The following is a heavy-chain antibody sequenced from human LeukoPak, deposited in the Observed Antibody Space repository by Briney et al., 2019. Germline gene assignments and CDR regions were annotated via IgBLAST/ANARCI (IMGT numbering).Heavy chain of an antibody. CDR3: AKDPYDYVWGSYRSDY. J-gene: IGHJ4*02. Sequence: GGSLRLSCAASGFTFSNYWMSWVRQAPGKGLEWVSAISGSGGSTYYADSVKGRFTISRDNSKNTLYLQMNSLRAEDTAVYYCAKDPYDYVWGSYRSDYWGQGTLVTVSS. D-gene: IGHD3-16*02. CDR1: GFTFSNYW. V-gene: IGHV3-23*01. CDR2: ISGSGGST.